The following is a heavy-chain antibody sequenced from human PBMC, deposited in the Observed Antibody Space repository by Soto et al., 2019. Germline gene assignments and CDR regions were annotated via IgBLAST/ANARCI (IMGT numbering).Heavy chain of an antibody. D-gene: IGHD3-10*01. J-gene: IGHJ5*02. CDR2: ISYDGENQ. CDR3: VSPHSESSNAFDL. CDR1: GFSFSYYA. Sequence: QRQLVESGGGVVQPGRSLRLSCAASGFSFSYYAMHWVRQPPGKGLEWVALISYDGENQYFTDSVRGRFTISRDNSKTAVYLEMNNLRLDDTATYYCVSPHSESSNAFDLWGQGTLVTVSS. V-gene: IGHV3-30*04.